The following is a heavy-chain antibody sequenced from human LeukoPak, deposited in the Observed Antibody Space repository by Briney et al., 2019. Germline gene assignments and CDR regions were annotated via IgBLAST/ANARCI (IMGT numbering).Heavy chain of an antibody. D-gene: IGHD3-10*01. Sequence: SETLSLTCTVSGGSINSYYWSWIRQPPGMGLEWIGYIHYSGSTNYNPSLKGRVTMSVDTSKNQFSLNLSSVTAADTAVYYCARDSVSYYFDYWGQGTLVTVSS. CDR3: ARDSVSYYFDY. J-gene: IGHJ4*02. V-gene: IGHV4-59*01. CDR2: IHYSGST. CDR1: GGSINSYY.